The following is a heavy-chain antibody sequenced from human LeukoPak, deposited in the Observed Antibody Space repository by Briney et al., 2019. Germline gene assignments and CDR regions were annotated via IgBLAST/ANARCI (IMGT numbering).Heavy chain of an antibody. V-gene: IGHV1-2*02. CDR1: GYTFIRYY. CDR2: IYPKTGGT. CDR3: ARSTGGYDYPLSD. J-gene: IGHJ4*02. Sequence: ASVKVSCKASGYTFIRYYIQWVRQAPGQGLEWMGWIYPKTGGTNYAQKFQGRITVTRDTSTSTVYMEMRRLRSDDTAVYHCARSTGGYDYPLSDCGQVTQVTVSS. D-gene: IGHD5-12*01.